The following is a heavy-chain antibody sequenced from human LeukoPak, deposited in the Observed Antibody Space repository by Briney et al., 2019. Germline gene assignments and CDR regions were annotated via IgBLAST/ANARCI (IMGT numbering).Heavy chain of an antibody. J-gene: IGHJ4*02. CDR3: ARGGRVSTGAYFHY. Sequence: GASVEVSCKTSGGAFSTHTINWVRQAPGQGLEWMGRIIPVFDKTNYAQKFQGRVTITADKSTSTAYMDLSSLKSEDTATYYCARGGRVSTGAYFHYWVQGTLVTVSS. V-gene: IGHV1-69*08. CDR2: IIPVFDKT. D-gene: IGHD3-10*01. CDR1: GGAFSTHT.